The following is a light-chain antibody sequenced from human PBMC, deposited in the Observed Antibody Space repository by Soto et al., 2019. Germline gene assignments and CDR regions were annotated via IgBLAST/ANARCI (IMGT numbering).Light chain of an antibody. J-gene: IGKJ5*01. V-gene: IGKV3-15*01. CDR3: QQYGSSSWT. CDR2: GAS. CDR1: QTVSSN. Sequence: EIVMTQSPATLSVSPGERATLSCRASQTVSSNLAWYQQKPGQAPRLLIYGASTRAAGIPARFSGSGSGTEFTLTISRLEPEDFAVYYCQQYGSSSWTFGQGTRLE.